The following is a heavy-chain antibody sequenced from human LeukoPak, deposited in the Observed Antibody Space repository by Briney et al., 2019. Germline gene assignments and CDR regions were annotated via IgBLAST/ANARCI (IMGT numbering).Heavy chain of an antibody. J-gene: IGHJ4*02. CDR3: ARAGSGWYYFDY. CDR1: GYTFTSYD. Sequence: ASVKVSCKASGYTFTSYDINWVRQATGQGLEWMGWMNPNSGNTGYAQKFQGRVTMTRNTSISTAYMGLSSLRSEDTAVYYCARAGSGWYYFDYWGQGTLVTVSS. D-gene: IGHD6-19*01. V-gene: IGHV1-8*01. CDR2: MNPNSGNT.